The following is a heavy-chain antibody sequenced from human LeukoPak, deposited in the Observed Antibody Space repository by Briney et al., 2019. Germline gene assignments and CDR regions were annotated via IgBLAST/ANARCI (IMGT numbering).Heavy chain of an antibody. CDR2: INNDGSST. J-gene: IGHJ4*02. Sequence: PGGSLRLSXAASGFTFSSYSMNWVRQAPGKGLVWVSRINNDGSSTNYADSVKGRFTISRDNAKNTLYLQMNIPRAEDTAVYYCARDGRGSHDYWGQGTLVTVSS. CDR3: ARDGRGSHDY. CDR1: GFTFSSYS. V-gene: IGHV3-74*01. D-gene: IGHD3-10*01.